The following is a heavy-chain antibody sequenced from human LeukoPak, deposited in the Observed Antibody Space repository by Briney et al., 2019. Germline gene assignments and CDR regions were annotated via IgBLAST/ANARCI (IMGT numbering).Heavy chain of an antibody. CDR2: ISTSSSYI. J-gene: IGHJ4*02. CDR3: ARLRGYGDYYFDY. V-gene: IGHV3-21*01. Sequence: GGSLRLSCAASGFTFSTYYMNWVRQAPGKGLEWVSSISTSSSYIYYADAVKGRFTISRDNAKNSLYLQINSLRAEDTAVYYCARLRGYGDYYFDYWGQGSLVTVSA. CDR1: GFTFSTYY. D-gene: IGHD4-17*01.